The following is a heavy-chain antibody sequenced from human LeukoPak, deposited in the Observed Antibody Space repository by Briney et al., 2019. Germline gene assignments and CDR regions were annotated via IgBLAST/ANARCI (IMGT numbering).Heavy chain of an antibody. Sequence: GGSLRLSCAASGFTFSSYAMSWVRQAPRKGLEWVSAISGSGGSTYYADSVKGRFTISRDNSKNTLYLQMNSLRAEDTAVYYCAKDKTSSRTLGGDYWGQGTLVTVSS. CDR1: GFTFSSYA. CDR2: ISGSGGST. J-gene: IGHJ4*02. V-gene: IGHV3-23*01. D-gene: IGHD6-13*01. CDR3: AKDKTSSRTLGGDY.